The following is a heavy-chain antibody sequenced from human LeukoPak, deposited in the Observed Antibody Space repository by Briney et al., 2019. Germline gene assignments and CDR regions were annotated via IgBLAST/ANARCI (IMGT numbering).Heavy chain of an antibody. CDR1: GGSFSGYY. D-gene: IGHD2-15*01. CDR3: ARGRKLLGYCSGGSCYSVAFDI. Sequence: SETLSLTCAVYGGSFSGYYWSWIRQPPGKGLEWIGEINHSGSTNYNPSLKRRVTISVDTSKNQFSLKLSSVTGADTAVYYCARGRKLLGYCSGGSCYSVAFDIWGQGTMVTVSS. V-gene: IGHV4-34*01. J-gene: IGHJ3*02. CDR2: INHSGST.